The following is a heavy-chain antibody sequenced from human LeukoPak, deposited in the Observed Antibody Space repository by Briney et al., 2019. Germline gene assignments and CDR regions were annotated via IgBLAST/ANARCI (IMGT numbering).Heavy chain of an antibody. CDR3: ERVKGSGSYFLVFDY. J-gene: IGHJ4*02. V-gene: IGHV3-23*01. Sequence: GGSLRLSCAASGFTFSSYAMNGVRQAPGKGVEGVSAICGRGCSIYHADSVKARFTITRENSKNTVYLKLNSLSAEDTAVYHCERVKGSGSYFLVFDYWGQGTLATVSS. D-gene: IGHD1-26*01. CDR1: GFTFSSYA. CDR2: ICGRGCSI.